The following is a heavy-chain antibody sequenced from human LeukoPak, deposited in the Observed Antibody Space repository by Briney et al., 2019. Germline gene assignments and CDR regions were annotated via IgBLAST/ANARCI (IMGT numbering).Heavy chain of an antibody. Sequence: PGGSLRLSCAASGFTFSSYSMNWVRQAPGKGLEWVSSISSSSSYIYYAGSVKGRFTISRDNAKNSLYLQMNSLRAEDTAVYYCARDLIAVAGTGDYWGQGTLVTVSS. CDR2: ISSSSSYI. CDR3: ARDLIAVAGTGDY. CDR1: GFTFSSYS. V-gene: IGHV3-21*01. D-gene: IGHD6-19*01. J-gene: IGHJ4*02.